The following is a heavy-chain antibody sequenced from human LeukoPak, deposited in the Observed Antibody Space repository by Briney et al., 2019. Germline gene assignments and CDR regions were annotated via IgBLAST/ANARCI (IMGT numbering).Heavy chain of an antibody. CDR1: GFTFSSYS. CDR3: ASWFYDFWSGYYKRRSLEYFDY. D-gene: IGHD3-3*01. CDR2: ISSSSSYV. Sequence: PGGSLRLSCAASGFTFSSYSMNWVRQAPGKGLEWVSSISSSSSYVYYADSVKGRFTISRDNAKNSLYLQMNSLRAEDTAVYYCASWFYDFWSGYYKRRSLEYFDYWGQGTLVTVSS. V-gene: IGHV3-21*01. J-gene: IGHJ4*02.